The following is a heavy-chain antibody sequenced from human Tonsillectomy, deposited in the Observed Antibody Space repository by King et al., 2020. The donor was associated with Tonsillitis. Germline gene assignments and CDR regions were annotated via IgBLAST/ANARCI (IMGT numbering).Heavy chain of an antibody. Sequence: DVQLVESGGDLIQPGGSLRLSCAASGFTVSSNYMSWVRQAPGKGLEWVSVIYIGGSTYYADSVKGRFTISRDNSKNTLYLQMNSLRAEHTTVYYCARVSLRAGGKLRHYYYYGMDVCGEGATVTVS. V-gene: IGHV3-53*01. CDR3: ARVSLRAGGKLRHYYYYGMDV. CDR2: IYIGGST. D-gene: IGHD4-23*01. CDR1: GFTVSSNY. J-gene: IGHJ6*02.